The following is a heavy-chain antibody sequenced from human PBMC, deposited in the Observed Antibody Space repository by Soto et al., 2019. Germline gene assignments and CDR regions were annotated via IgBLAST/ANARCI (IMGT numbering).Heavy chain of an antibody. D-gene: IGHD6-13*01. V-gene: IGHV3-20*04. J-gene: IGHJ4*02. CDR2: INWNGGST. CDR3: AMDCTGYRDGPFAC. CDR1: GFTFDDYG. Sequence: GGSLRLSCAASGFTFDDYGMSWVRQAPGKGLEWVSGINWNGGSTGYADSVKGRFTISRDNAKNSLFLQMNSLRAEATAVYYCAMDCTGYRDGPFACWGQGPLV.